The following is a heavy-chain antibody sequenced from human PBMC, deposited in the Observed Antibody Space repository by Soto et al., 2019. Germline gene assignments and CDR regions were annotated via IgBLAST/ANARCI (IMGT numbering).Heavy chain of an antibody. CDR3: ARPTPYYDILTGHYYYGMDV. Sequence: ESLKISCKGSGYSFTSYWISWVGQMPGKGLEWMGRIDPSDSYTNYSPSFQGHVTISADKSISTAYLQWSSLKASDTAMYYCARPTPYYDILTGHYYYGMDVWGQGTTVTVSS. V-gene: IGHV5-10-1*01. CDR1: GYSFTSYW. J-gene: IGHJ6*02. CDR2: IDPSDSYT. D-gene: IGHD3-9*01.